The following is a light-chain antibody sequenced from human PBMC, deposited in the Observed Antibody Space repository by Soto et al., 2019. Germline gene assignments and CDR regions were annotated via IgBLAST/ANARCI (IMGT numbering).Light chain of an antibody. CDR3: QQYGSSPPKYT. J-gene: IGKJ2*01. CDR2: GAS. CDR1: QSVSSSY. Sequence: EIVLTQSPGTLSLSPGERATLSCRASQSVSSSYLAWYQQKPGQAPRLLIYGASSRATGIPDRFSGRGSGTDFTLTISRLEPEDFAVYSCQQYGSSPPKYTFGQGTKLEIK. V-gene: IGKV3-20*01.